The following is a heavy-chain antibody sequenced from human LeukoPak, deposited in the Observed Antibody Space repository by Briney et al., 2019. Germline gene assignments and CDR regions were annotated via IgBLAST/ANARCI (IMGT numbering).Heavy chain of an antibody. J-gene: IGHJ5*02. CDR3: AREVDGRFDL. V-gene: IGHV1-3*03. CDR1: GYTFNHHS. Sequence: GASVRVSCKASGYTFNHHSIHWVRQAPGQRLEWVGCIATSNGNAYYSQDFQGRFTITRDTSASTAYMDMTSLTSEDMAVYYCAREVDGRFDLWGRGTLVTVSS. CDR2: IATSNGNA.